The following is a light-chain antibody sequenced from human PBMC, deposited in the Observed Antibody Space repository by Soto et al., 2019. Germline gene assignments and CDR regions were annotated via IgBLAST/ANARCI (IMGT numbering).Light chain of an antibody. J-gene: IGLJ2*01. CDR1: SSDVGGYNY. V-gene: IGLV2-14*01. CDR3: SSYSSSSTLVV. Sequence: QAASVSGSPGQSITISCTGTSSDVGGYNYVSWYQQHPGKAPKLMIYDVNDRPSGVSTRFSGSKSGNTASLTISGLQAEDEADYYCSSYSSSSTLVVFGGGTKLTVL. CDR2: DVN.